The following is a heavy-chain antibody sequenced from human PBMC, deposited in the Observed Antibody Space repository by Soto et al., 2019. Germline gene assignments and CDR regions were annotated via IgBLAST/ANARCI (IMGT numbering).Heavy chain of an antibody. CDR1: GFTFSSYS. CDR3: ARGQHSHGPHRGDGTDV. Sequence: QEHLVESGGGVVRPGRSLRLSCAASGFTFSSYSIHWVRQAPGKGLEWMAFISYDGDNKYFADSVKGRFTISRDNAKNTVYLQMTSLRAEDTAVYYCARGQHSHGPHRGDGTDVWGQGTTVTVSS. CDR2: ISYDGDNK. D-gene: IGHD3-16*02. J-gene: IGHJ6*01. V-gene: IGHV3-30-3*01.